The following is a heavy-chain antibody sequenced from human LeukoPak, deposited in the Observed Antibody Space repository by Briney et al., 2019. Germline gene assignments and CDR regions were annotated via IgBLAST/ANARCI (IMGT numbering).Heavy chain of an antibody. CDR1: GGCIISSRCS. V-gene: IGHV4-39*01. Sequence: MLSETLLQTFSVPGGCIISSRCSRGWWRKPPGKGLDWPGRMYYSVCTDFNPSLKSGVAIAVNTSKNQFSLKLSSVTAADTAVYYCAKVPTVTFFDYGGQGPLVTVSA. CDR2: MYYSVCT. D-gene: IGHD4-17*01. CDR3: AKVPTVTFFDY. J-gene: IGHJ4*02.